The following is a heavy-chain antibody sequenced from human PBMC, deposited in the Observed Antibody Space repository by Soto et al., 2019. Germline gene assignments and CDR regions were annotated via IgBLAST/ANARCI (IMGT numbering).Heavy chain of an antibody. J-gene: IGHJ4*02. Sequence: SETLSLTCTVSSGSISSGGYSWTWIRQHPGKGLEWIGYIYNSGIAYYNPSLRSQLSLSIDTSKNQFSMRLSSVTAAETAVYYCARDSYDTTGYYSALQYWGQGTTVTVSS. CDR1: SGSISSGGYS. CDR2: IYNSGIA. CDR3: ARDSYDTTGYYSALQY. V-gene: IGHV4-31*01. D-gene: IGHD3-22*01.